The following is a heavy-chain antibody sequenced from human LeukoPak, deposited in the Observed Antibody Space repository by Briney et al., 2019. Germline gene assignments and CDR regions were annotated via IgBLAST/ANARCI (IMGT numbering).Heavy chain of an antibody. J-gene: IGHJ5*02. V-gene: IGHV3-74*01. Sequence: GGSLRLSCAASGFTFSNYWMHWVRQDPGKGLVWVSLINPDGSITNYADSVKGRFTISRDNAQNSVYLQMNSLRAEDTAVYYCAREGAYHPVWELFTPGWFDPWGQGTLVTVSS. CDR1: GFTFSNYW. CDR3: AREGAYHPVWELFTPGWFDP. CDR2: INPDGSIT. D-gene: IGHD1-26*01.